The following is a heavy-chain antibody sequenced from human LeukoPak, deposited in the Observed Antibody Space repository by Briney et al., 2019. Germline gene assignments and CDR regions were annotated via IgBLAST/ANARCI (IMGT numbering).Heavy chain of an antibody. J-gene: IGHJ5*02. CDR2: INHSGST. CDR3: ARGLAVAGTFVRKNWFDP. CDR1: GGSFSGYY. V-gene: IGHV4-34*01. D-gene: IGHD6-19*01. Sequence: SETPSLTCAVYGGSFSGYYWSWIRQPPGKGLEWIGEINHSGSTNYNPSLKSRVTISVDTSKNQFSLKLSSVTAVDTAVYYCARGLAVAGTFVRKNWFDPWGQGTLVTVSS.